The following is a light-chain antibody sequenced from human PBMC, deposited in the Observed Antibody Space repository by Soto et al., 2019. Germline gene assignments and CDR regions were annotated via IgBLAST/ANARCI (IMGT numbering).Light chain of an antibody. Sequence: QSALTQPASVSGSPGQSITISCTGTSSSVGDYDLVSWYQQHPGKAPKLMLYEGNKRPSGVSDRFSGSKSGNTASLTISGLQPEDEADYYCSSYTSTDTFIIFGGGTKLTVL. CDR3: SSYTSTDTFII. CDR1: SSSVGDYDL. V-gene: IGLV2-14*02. CDR2: EGN. J-gene: IGLJ2*01.